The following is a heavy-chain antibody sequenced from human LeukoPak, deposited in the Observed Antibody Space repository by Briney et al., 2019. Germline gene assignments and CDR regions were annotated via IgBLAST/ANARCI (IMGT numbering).Heavy chain of an antibody. V-gene: IGHV3-23*01. D-gene: IGHD1-26*01. J-gene: IGHJ5*02. CDR3: AKGSRGSYAS. CDR2: ITDSGIRT. Sequence: PGGSLRLSCAASGVIFNSYAMAWVRQGPEKGLEWVSSITDSGIRTYYADSVKGRFTISRDNSKNTLFLQMNSLRAEDTAVYYCAKGSRGSYASWSQGTLVTVSS. CDR1: GVIFNSYA.